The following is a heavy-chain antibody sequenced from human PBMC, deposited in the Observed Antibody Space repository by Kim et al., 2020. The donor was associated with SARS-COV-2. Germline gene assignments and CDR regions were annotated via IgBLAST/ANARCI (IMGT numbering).Heavy chain of an antibody. CDR2: MNPNLGNT. CDR3: ARRAPSQDYKYFAMDV. J-gene: IGHJ6*02. V-gene: IGHV1-8*01. D-gene: IGHD3-16*01. Sequence: ASVKVSCKASGYSFTGYDINWVRQATGQGLEWMGWMNPNLGNTGYAQKFQGRVTLTWDTSIRTAYMELSSLKSEDTAVYYCARRAPSQDYKYFAMDVWGQGTTVTVSS. CDR1: GYSFTGYD.